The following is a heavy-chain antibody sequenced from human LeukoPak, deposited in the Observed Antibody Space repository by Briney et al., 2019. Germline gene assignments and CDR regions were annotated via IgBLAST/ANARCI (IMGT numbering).Heavy chain of an antibody. D-gene: IGHD5-24*01. CDR1: GFTFDDYA. CDR3: AKGGVEMATISDFDY. Sequence: GRSLRLSCAASGFTFDDYAMHWVRQAPGKGLEWVSGISWNSGSIGYADSVKGRFTISRDNAKNSLYLQMNSLRAEDTALYYCAKGGVEMATISDFDYWGQGTLVTDSS. V-gene: IGHV3-9*01. J-gene: IGHJ4*02. CDR2: ISWNSGSI.